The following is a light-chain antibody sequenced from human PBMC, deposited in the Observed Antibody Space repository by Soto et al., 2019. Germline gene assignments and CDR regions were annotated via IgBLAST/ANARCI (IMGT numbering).Light chain of an antibody. CDR1: QTVSSSY. Sequence: EIVLTQSPGTLSLSPGERATLSYRASQTVSSSYLAWYQHKPGQAPRLLIYGASSRATGIPDRFSGSRSGTDFTLTISRLEPEDFAVYYCQQSGSSPHTFGQGTKLEIK. CDR3: QQSGSSPHT. CDR2: GAS. V-gene: IGKV3-20*01. J-gene: IGKJ2*01.